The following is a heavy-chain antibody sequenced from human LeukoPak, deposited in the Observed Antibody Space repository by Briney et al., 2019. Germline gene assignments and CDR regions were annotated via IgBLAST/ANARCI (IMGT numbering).Heavy chain of an antibody. D-gene: IGHD6-6*01. Sequence: PGGSLRLSCAASGFTFSSNGMHWVRQAPGKGLEWVAFIQNDGNNKKYADSVKGRFTISRDNSKNTLYLQMNSLRAEDTAMHYCARDWGTSSLYLVNWGQGTLVTVSS. CDR2: IQNDGNNK. J-gene: IGHJ4*02. CDR1: GFTFSSNG. V-gene: IGHV3-30*02. CDR3: ARDWGTSSLYLVN.